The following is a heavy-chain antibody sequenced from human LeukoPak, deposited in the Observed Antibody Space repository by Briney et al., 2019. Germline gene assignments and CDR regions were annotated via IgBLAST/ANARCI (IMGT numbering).Heavy chain of an antibody. CDR2: INHSGST. D-gene: IGHD3-10*01. Sequence: SETLSLTRAVYGGSFSGYYWSWIRQPPGKGLEWIGEINHSGSTNYNPSLKSRVTISVDTSKNQFSLKLSSVTAADTAVYYCARGVRWFGELKYFQHWGQGTLVTVSS. CDR1: GGSFSGYY. J-gene: IGHJ1*01. V-gene: IGHV4-34*01. CDR3: ARGVRWFGELKYFQH.